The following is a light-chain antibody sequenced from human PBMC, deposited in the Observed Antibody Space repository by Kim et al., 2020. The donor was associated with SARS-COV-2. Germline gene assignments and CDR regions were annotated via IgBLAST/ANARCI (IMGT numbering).Light chain of an antibody. CDR1: ESVSSNN. CDR2: GAS. Sequence: ETGLTQSPGTLSLSPGERATLSCRASESVSSNNLAWYQQKPGQAPRLLIYGASSRATGIPERFSGSGSGTDFTLTISRLEPEDFAVFYCQQYGRSWTFGQGTKVDIK. CDR3: QQYGRSWT. V-gene: IGKV3-20*01. J-gene: IGKJ1*01.